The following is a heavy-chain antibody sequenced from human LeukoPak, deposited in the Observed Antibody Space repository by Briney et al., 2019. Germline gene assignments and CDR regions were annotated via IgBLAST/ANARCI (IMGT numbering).Heavy chain of an antibody. CDR2: IYTSGST. Sequence: SETLSLTCTVSGGSISSYYWSWIRQPAGKGLEWIGRIYTSGSTNYNPSLKSRVTISVDTSKNQFSLKLSSVTAADTAVHYCARESDAHKFYCSSTSCYSWVYSRSDYYYYMDVWGKGTTVTISS. J-gene: IGHJ6*03. CDR1: GGSISSYY. D-gene: IGHD2-2*01. CDR3: ARESDAHKFYCSSTSCYSWVYSRSDYYYYMDV. V-gene: IGHV4-4*07.